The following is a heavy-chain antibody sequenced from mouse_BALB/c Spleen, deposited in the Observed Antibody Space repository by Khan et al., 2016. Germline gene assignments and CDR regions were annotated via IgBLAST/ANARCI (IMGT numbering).Heavy chain of an antibody. J-gene: IGHJ4*01. Sequence: EVQLQESGPGLVKPSQSLSLTCTVTGYSITSDYAWNWIRQFPGNKLEWLGYISFSGSTSYNLSLKSRFSITRDTSKYLFFLQLNSVTTEDTATSYCARSPYYGYDYAMDYWGQGTSVTVSS. CDR2: ISFSGST. CDR3: ARSPYYGYDYAMDY. V-gene: IGHV3-2*02. D-gene: IGHD1-2*01. CDR1: GYSITSDYA.